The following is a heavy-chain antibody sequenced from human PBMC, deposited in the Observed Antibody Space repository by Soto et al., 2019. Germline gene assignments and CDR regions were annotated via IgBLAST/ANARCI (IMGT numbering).Heavy chain of an antibody. J-gene: IGHJ3*02. CDR3: ARSRGYFLGAFDI. V-gene: IGHV4-34*01. CDR1: GGSFSGYY. CDR2: INHSGST. Sequence: TSETLSLTCAVYGGSFSGYYWSWIRQPPGKGLEWIGEINHSGSTNYNPSLKSRVTISVDTSKNQFSLKLSSVTAADTAVYYCARSRGYFLGAFDIWGQGTTVTVSS. D-gene: IGHD3-22*01.